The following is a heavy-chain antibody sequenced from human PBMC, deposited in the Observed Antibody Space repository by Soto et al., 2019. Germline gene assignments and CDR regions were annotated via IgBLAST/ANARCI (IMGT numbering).Heavy chain of an antibody. V-gene: IGHV6-1*01. Sequence: SQTLSLTCGLSGDSFFSVGVAWNWIRQSPSRGLEWLGRAIYRSKRSNDYAASVKGRIAVNRDTSKNQFCLPLNSVTPEETGVYNCGSGKYSGIDVWGQGTMVTVSS. J-gene: IGHJ3*01. CDR1: GDSFFSVGVA. CDR3: GSGKYSGIDV. D-gene: IGHD2-15*01. CDR2: AIYRSKRSN.